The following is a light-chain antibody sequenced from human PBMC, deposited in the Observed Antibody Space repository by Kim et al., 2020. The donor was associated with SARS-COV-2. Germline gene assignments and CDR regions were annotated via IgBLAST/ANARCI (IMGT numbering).Light chain of an antibody. CDR1: KSVSSK. J-gene: IGKJ5*01. CDR3: QQYNKWPPT. Sequence: VPAGEAATISSRASKSVSSKFGWYQQKPGQAPSLLICGTTSRVTAIPAIFSGGGSGTDFTLTSSSLQSEDFAIYYWQQYNKWPPTFGQGTRLEIK. CDR2: GTT. V-gene: IGKV3-15*01.